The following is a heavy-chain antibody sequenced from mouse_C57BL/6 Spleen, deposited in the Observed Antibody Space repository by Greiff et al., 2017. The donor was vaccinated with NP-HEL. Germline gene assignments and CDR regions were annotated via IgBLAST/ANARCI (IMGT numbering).Heavy chain of an antibody. V-gene: IGHV1-80*01. CDR1: GYAFSSYW. CDR2: IYPGDGDT. Sequence: VQLQQSGASVKISCKASGYAFSSYWMNWVKQRPGKGLEWIGQIYPGDGDTNYNGKFKGKATLTADKSSSTAYMQLSSLTSEDSAVYFCASQIYYDYDGDYWGQGTTLTVSS. J-gene: IGHJ2*01. D-gene: IGHD2-4*01. CDR3: ASQIYYDYDGDY.